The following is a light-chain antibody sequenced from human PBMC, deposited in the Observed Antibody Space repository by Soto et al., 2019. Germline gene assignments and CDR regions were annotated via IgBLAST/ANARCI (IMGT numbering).Light chain of an antibody. V-gene: IGLV2-14*01. J-gene: IGLJ2*01. Sequence: QSALTQPASVSGSPGQSITISCTGTSSDIGGYNYVSWYQQHPGKAPNLMIYDVSHLPSGVSNRFSGSMSGNTASLTIPGLQAEDEADYYCHSYTSSSTVVFGGGTQLTVL. CDR3: HSYTSSSTVV. CDR1: SSDIGGYNY. CDR2: DVS.